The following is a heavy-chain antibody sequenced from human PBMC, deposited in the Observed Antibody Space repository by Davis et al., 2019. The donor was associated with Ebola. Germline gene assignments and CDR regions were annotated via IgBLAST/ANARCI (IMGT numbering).Heavy chain of an antibody. J-gene: IGHJ5*02. V-gene: IGHV1-2*05. Sequence: AASVKVSCKASGYTFTGYYMHWVRQAPGQGLEWMGRINPNSGGTNYAQKFKGRVTMTRDTSISTAYMELSRLRSDDTVVYDCARGDYNNWFDPWGQGTLVTVSS. CDR1: GYTFTGYY. D-gene: IGHD4-11*01. CDR2: INPNSGGT. CDR3: ARGDYNNWFDP.